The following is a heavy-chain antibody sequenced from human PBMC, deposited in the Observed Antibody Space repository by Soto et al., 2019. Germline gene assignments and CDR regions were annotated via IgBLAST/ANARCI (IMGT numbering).Heavy chain of an antibody. Sequence: PGGSLRLSCAASGFTFSSYWMSWVRQAPGKGLEWVANIKQDGREKYYVDSVKGRFTISRDNAKNSLYLQMNSLRAEDTAVYYCARPSGDDFWGGYYTYYYYYMDVWGKGTAVPVS. J-gene: IGHJ6*03. CDR1: GFTFSSYW. D-gene: IGHD3-3*01. CDR3: ARPSGDDFWGGYYTYYYYYMDV. CDR2: IKQDGREK. V-gene: IGHV3-7*01.